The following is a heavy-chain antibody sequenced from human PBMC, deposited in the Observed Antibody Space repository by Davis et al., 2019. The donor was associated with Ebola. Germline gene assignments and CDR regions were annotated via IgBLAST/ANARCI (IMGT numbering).Heavy chain of an antibody. V-gene: IGHV3-7*03. J-gene: IGHJ4*02. CDR2: IKQDGSEK. Sequence: GGSLRLSCAASGFTFSSYWMSWVRQAPGKGLEWVANIKQDGSEKYYVDSVKGRFTISRGNAKNSMYLQMNSLRADDTAVYYCGRDVGPNDYWGQGTLVTVSS. CDR1: GFTFSSYW. D-gene: IGHD3-10*01. CDR3: GRDVGPNDY.